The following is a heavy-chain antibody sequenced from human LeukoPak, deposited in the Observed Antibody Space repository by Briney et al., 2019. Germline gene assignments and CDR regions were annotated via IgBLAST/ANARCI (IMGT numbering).Heavy chain of an antibody. J-gene: IGHJ4*02. CDR3: AKGSGTAEEF. CDR1: GFTFSSYA. Sequence: GGSLRLSCAASGFTFSSYAMSWVRQSPGKGLEWVSAISGRGGNTHYADSVKGRFTISRDNSKNTLYLQMDSLRADDTAVYYCAKGSGTAEEFWGQGTLVTVSS. V-gene: IGHV3-23*01. CDR2: ISGRGGNT. D-gene: IGHD6-25*01.